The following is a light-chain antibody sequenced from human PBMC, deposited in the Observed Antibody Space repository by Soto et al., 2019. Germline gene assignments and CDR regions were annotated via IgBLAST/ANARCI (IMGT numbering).Light chain of an antibody. CDR1: QSVTSGY. J-gene: IGKJ2*01. CDR2: RAS. V-gene: IGKV3-20*01. CDR3: QQYAPSPPMYT. Sequence: EIVWTQSPGTLSLSPGERATLSCRASQSVTSGYLGWYQQKPGQAPRLLIYRASSRATGISDRFSGSGSGTDLTLTISRLEPEDAAVYYCQQYAPSPPMYTLGQGTKVQIK.